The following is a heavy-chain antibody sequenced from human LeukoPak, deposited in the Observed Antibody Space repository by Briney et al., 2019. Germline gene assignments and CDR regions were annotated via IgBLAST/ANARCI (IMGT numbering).Heavy chain of an antibody. V-gene: IGHV3-48*04. CDR3: ARGGSSLFDY. CDR2: ISSSSSTI. D-gene: IGHD1-26*01. J-gene: IGHJ4*02. Sequence: GGSLRLSCAASGFTFSSYSMNWVRQAPGKGLEWVSYISSSSSTIYYADSVKGRFTISRDNAKNSLYLQMNSLRAEDTAVYYCARGGSSLFDYWGQGTLVTVSS. CDR1: GFTFSSYS.